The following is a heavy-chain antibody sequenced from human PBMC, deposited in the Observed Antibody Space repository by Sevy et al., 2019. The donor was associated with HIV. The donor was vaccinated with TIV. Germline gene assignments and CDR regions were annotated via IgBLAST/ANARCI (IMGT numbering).Heavy chain of an antibody. CDR1: GFTFSSYS. J-gene: IGHJ4*02. CDR2: ISSSSYI. V-gene: IGHV3-21*01. Sequence: GGSLRLSCAASGFTFSSYSMNWVRQAPGKGLEWVSSISSSSYIYYADSVKGRFTISRDNAKNSLYLQMNSLRAEDTAVYYCANGDYPGGSDYWGQGTLVTVSS. CDR3: ANGDYPGGSDY. D-gene: IGHD4-17*01.